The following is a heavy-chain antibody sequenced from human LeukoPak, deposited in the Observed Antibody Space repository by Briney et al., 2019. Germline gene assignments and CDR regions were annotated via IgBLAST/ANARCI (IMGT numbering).Heavy chain of an antibody. CDR1: GGSFSGYY. Sequence: SETLSLTCAVYGGSFSGYYWSWIRQHPGKGLEWIGYIYYSGSTYYNPSLKSRVTISVDTSKNQFSLKLSSVTAADTAVYYCARVVGSAGPKIGSFDYWGQGTLVTVSS. J-gene: IGHJ4*02. CDR2: IYYSGST. CDR3: ARVVGSAGPKIGSFDY. D-gene: IGHD3-22*01. V-gene: IGHV4-31*11.